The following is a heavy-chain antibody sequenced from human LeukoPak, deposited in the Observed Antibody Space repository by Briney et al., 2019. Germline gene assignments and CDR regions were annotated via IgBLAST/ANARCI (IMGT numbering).Heavy chain of an antibody. CDR3: ARTRLGTSTSFYFDP. V-gene: IGHV3-30*02. CDR1: EFIFSNYD. J-gene: IGHJ4*02. Sequence: GGSLRLSCAASEFIFSNYDMHWVRQAPGKGLEWVTLIRYDGRSEYYSAYMQGRFTVSRDNSKNNLYLNMNNLRPEDTAVYYCARTRLGTSTSFYFDPWGQGTLVTVSS. CDR2: IRYDGRSE. D-gene: IGHD1-26*01.